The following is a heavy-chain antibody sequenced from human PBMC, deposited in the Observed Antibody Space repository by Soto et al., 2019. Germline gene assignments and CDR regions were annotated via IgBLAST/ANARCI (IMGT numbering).Heavy chain of an antibody. J-gene: IGHJ6*02. V-gene: IGHV4-39*01. CDR3: ARVTSLRWPVYYYYGMDV. Sequence: SETLSLTCTVSGGSISSSSYYWGWIRQPPGKGLEWIGSIYYSGSTYYNPSLKSRVTISVDTSKNQFSLKLSSVTAADTAVYYCARVTSLRWPVYYYYGMDVWGQGTTVTVSS. CDR1: GGSISSSSYY. D-gene: IGHD4-17*01. CDR2: IYYSGST.